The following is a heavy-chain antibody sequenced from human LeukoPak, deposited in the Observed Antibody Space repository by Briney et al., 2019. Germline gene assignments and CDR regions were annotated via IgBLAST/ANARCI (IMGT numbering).Heavy chain of an antibody. D-gene: IGHD6-13*01. CDR3: ARDRKGIAAAGCVDV. CDR1: GGSFSGYY. J-gene: IGHJ6*04. CDR2: INHSGST. V-gene: IGHV4-34*01. Sequence: PSETLSLTCAVYGGSFSGYYWSWIRQPPGKGLEWIGEINHSGSTNYNPSLKSRVTISVDTSKNQFSLKLSSVTAADTAVYYCARDRKGIAAAGCVDVWGKGTTVTVSS.